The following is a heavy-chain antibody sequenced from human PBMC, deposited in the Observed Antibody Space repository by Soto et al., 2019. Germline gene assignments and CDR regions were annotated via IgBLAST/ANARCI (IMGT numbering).Heavy chain of an antibody. CDR1: GFTFSSYS. Sequence: GSLRLSCAASGFTFSSYSMNWVRQAPGKGLEWVSSISSSSSYIYYADSVKGRFTISRDNAKNSLYLQMNSLRAEDTAVYYCASSSGWPYFDYWGQGTLVTVSS. CDR3: ASSSGWPYFDY. D-gene: IGHD6-19*01. CDR2: ISSSSSYI. J-gene: IGHJ4*02. V-gene: IGHV3-21*01.